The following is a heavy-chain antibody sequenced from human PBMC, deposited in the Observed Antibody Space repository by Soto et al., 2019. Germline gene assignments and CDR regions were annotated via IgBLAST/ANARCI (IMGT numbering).Heavy chain of an antibody. D-gene: IGHD3-3*01. CDR2: ISYSGST. V-gene: IGHV4-59*08. CDR1: GGSISSHY. J-gene: IGHJ6*03. CDR3: ARAYHDFWSGSYYHYMDV. Sequence: SETLSLTCTVSGGSISSHYWSWIRQPPGKGLEWVGYISYSGSTNSNPSLKSRVTITVDTSKKQFSLRLSSVTAADTAVYYCARAYHDFWSGSYYHYMDVWGKGTTVTV.